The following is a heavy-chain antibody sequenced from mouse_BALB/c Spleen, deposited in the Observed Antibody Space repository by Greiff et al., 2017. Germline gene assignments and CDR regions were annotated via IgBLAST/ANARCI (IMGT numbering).Heavy chain of an antibody. D-gene: IGHD4-1*01. J-gene: IGHJ2*01. V-gene: IGHV5-4*02. CDR3: ARVGNWGLDY. CDR2: ISDGGSYT. CDR1: GFTFSDYY. Sequence: EVKLMESGGGLVKPGGSLKLSCAASGFTFSDYYMYWVRQTPEKRLEWVATISDGGSYTYYPDSVKGRFTISRDNAKNNLYLQMSSLKSEDTAMYYCARVGNWGLDYWGQGTTLTVSS.